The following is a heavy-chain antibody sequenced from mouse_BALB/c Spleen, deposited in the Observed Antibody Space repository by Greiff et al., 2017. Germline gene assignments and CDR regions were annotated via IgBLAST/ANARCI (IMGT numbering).Heavy chain of an antibody. Sequence: VQLQQSGAELVKPGASVKLSCTASGFNIKDTYMHWVKQRPEQGLEWIGRIDPVNGNTKYDPKFQGKATITADTSSNTAYLQLSSLTDEDTAFYYSASQRGRRAWFAYWGQGTLVTVSA. D-gene: IGHD3-1*01. CDR3: ASQRGRRAWFAY. CDR1: GFNIKDTY. CDR2: IDPVNGNT. V-gene: IGHV14-3*02. J-gene: IGHJ3*01.